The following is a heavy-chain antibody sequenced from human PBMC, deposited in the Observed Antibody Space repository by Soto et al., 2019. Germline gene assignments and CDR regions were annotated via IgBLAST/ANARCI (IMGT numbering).Heavy chain of an antibody. CDR3: ARAVAVPADFDY. D-gene: IGHD6-19*01. CDR1: GYTFTRSG. J-gene: IGHJ4*02. CDR2: ISADNGNT. Sequence: ASVKVSCKASGYTFTRSGISWVRQAPGQGLEWMGWISADNGNTKYSQKFQGRVTITRDTSASTAYMELSSLRSEDTAVYYCARAVAVPADFDYWGQGTLVTVSS. V-gene: IGHV1-18*01.